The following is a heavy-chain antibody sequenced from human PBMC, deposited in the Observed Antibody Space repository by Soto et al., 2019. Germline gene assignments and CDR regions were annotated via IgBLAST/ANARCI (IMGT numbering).Heavy chain of an antibody. Sequence: PSETLSLTCTVSGGSIISSSYYWGWIRQPPGKGLEWIGSIYYSGSTYYNPSLKSRVTISVDTSKNQFSLKLSSVAAADTAVYYCARLNRDGYNMVSFILDYWGQGTLVTVSS. J-gene: IGHJ4*02. V-gene: IGHV4-39*01. CDR2: IYYSGST. D-gene: IGHD2-8*01. CDR1: GGSIISSSYY. CDR3: ARLNRDGYNMVSFILDY.